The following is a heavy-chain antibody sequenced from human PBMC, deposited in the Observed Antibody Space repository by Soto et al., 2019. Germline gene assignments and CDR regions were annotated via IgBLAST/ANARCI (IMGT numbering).Heavy chain of an antibody. CDR2: INPNSGGT. Sequence: ASVKVSCKASGYTFTGYYMHWVRQAPGQGLEWMGWINPNSGGTNYAQKFQGWVTMTRDTSISTAYMELSRLRSDDTAVYYCARGVPAAMAGYYYYYMDVWGKGTTVTVSS. D-gene: IGHD2-2*01. CDR3: ARGVPAAMAGYYYYYMDV. J-gene: IGHJ6*03. V-gene: IGHV1-2*04. CDR1: GYTFTGYY.